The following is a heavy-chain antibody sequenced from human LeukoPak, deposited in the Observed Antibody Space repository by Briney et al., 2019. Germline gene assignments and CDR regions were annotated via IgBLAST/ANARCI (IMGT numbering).Heavy chain of an antibody. V-gene: IGHV4-59*01. CDR1: GGSFSGYY. J-gene: IGHJ4*02. CDR2: IYYSGST. D-gene: IGHD3-22*01. CDR3: ARGRGSYYYDSSGYYDY. Sequence: PSETLSLTCAVYGGSFSGYYWSWIRQPPGKGLEWMGYIYYSGSTNYNPSLKSRVTISVDTSKNQFSLKLSSVTAADTAVYYCARGRGSYYYDSSGYYDYWGQGTLVTVSS.